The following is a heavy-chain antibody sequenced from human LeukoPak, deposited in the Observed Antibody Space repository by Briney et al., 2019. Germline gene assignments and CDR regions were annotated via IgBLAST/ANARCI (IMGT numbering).Heavy chain of an antibody. D-gene: IGHD3-10*01. CDR1: GYTFTAYY. Sequence: GASVKVSCKASGYTFTAYYLHWVRQAPGQGLEWMGWINPNTGGAKYAQKFQGRLTMTRDTSISTAYMELSRLRSDDTAVYYCARPLWFGEFFDYWGQGTLVTVSS. V-gene: IGHV1-2*02. CDR3: ARPLWFGEFFDY. J-gene: IGHJ4*02. CDR2: INPNTGGA.